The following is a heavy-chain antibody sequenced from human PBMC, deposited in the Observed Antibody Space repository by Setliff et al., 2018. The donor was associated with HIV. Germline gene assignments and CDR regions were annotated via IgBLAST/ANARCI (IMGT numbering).Heavy chain of an antibody. J-gene: IGHJ4*02. Sequence: SETLSLTCTVSGGSISSYYWSWIRQPPGKGLEWIGYIYYSGSTNYNPSLKSRVTISVDTSKNQFSLKLSSVTAADPAVYYCARHAETSGSYYSHHFDYWGQGTLVTVSS. CDR3: ARHAETSGSYYSHHFDY. CDR2: IYYSGST. D-gene: IGHD1-26*01. CDR1: GGSISSYY. V-gene: IGHV4-59*08.